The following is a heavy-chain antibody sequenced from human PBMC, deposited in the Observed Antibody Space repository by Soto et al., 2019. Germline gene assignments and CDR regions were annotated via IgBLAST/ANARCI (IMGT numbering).Heavy chain of an antibody. CDR3: ARPAKHCSGGSCRTYYIDF. Sequence: GGSLRLSCAASGFTFSSYAMHWVRQAPGKGLEWVAVISYDGSSKYYADSVKGRFTISRDNSKNTLYLQMNSLRAEDTAVYYCARPAKHCSGGSCRTYYIDFRGQGTLVTVSS. D-gene: IGHD2-15*01. J-gene: IGHJ4*02. CDR1: GFTFSSYA. CDR2: ISYDGSSK. V-gene: IGHV3-30-3*01.